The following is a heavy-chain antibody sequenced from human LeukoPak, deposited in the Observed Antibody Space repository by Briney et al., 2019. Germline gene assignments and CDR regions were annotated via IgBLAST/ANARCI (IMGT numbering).Heavy chain of an antibody. Sequence: ASVKVSCKASGYTFTSYYMHWVRQAPGQGLEWMGIINPSGGSTSYAQKFQGRVTMTTDTSTSTAYMELKSLRSDDTAVYYCARDFGAAAGTGGYWGREPWSPSPQ. D-gene: IGHD6-13*01. J-gene: IGHJ4*02. CDR3: ARDFGAAAGTGGY. CDR2: INPSGGST. CDR1: GYTFTSYY. V-gene: IGHV1-46*01.